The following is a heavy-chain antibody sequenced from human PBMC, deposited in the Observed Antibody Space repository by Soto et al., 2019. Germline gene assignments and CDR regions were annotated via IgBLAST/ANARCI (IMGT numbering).Heavy chain of an antibody. Sequence: TGGSLRLSCAASGFTFSSYSMNWVRQAPGKGLEWVSSISSSSSYIYYADSVKGRFTISRDNAKNSLYLRMNSLRAEDTAVYYCARGEHYDFWSGYPARIDYWGQGTLVTVSS. V-gene: IGHV3-21*01. D-gene: IGHD3-3*01. CDR2: ISSSSSYI. J-gene: IGHJ4*02. CDR1: GFTFSSYS. CDR3: ARGEHYDFWSGYPARIDY.